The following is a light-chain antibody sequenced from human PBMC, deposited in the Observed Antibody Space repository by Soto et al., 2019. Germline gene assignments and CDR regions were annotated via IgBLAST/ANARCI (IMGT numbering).Light chain of an antibody. Sequence: QSVLTQPASVSGSPGQSITISCTGTSSDVGGYNYVSWYQQHPGKAPKLMIYEVSNRPSGVSNRVSGSKSGNTASLTISGLQAEDEADYSCSSYTSSSTLVVFGGGTQVTVL. CDR1: SSDVGGYNY. J-gene: IGLJ2*01. V-gene: IGLV2-14*01. CDR3: SSYTSSSTLVV. CDR2: EVS.